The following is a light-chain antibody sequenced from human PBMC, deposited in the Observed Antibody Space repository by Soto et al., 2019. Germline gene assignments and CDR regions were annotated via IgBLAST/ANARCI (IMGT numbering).Light chain of an antibody. Sequence: EIVMTQSPATLSVSPGERATLSCRASQSVSSNLAWYQQKPGQAPSLLIYGASTRATGIPARFSGSGSGTDFTLTISSLQSEDFAVYYCQQYNNWPRTFGQGTNVDIK. V-gene: IGKV3-15*01. J-gene: IGKJ1*01. CDR2: GAS. CDR3: QQYNNWPRT. CDR1: QSVSSN.